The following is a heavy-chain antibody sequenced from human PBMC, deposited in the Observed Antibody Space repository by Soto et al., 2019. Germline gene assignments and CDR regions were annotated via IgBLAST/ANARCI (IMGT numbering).Heavy chain of an antibody. CDR3: ARQAPNYYGSGSYYPDY. Sequence: SETLSLTCTVSGGSISSSSYYWGWIRQPPGKGLEWIGSIYYSGSTYYNPSLKSRVTISVDTSKNQFSLKLSSATAADTAVYYCARQAPNYYGSGSYYPDYWGQGTLVTVSS. D-gene: IGHD3-10*01. V-gene: IGHV4-39*01. CDR1: GGSISSSSYY. J-gene: IGHJ4*02. CDR2: IYYSGST.